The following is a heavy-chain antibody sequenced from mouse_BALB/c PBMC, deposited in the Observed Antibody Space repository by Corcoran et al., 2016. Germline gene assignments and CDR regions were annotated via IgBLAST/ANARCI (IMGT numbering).Heavy chain of an antibody. D-gene: IGHD4-1*01. J-gene: IGHJ1*01. V-gene: IGHV12-3*02. CDR3: AGDRLGYWYFDV. CDR1: GFPITSGYY. CDR2: ITHSGET. Sequence: QMQLQESGPGLVKPSQSLFLAYSIPGFPITSGYYWIWIRQSPGKPLEWMGYITHSGETFYNPSLQSPISITRETSKNQFFLQLNSVTTEDTAMYYCAGDRLGYWYFDVWGAGTTVTVSS.